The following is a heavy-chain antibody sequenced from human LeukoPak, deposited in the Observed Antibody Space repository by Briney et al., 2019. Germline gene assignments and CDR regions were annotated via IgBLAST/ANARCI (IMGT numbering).Heavy chain of an antibody. CDR2: ISSSGSYT. D-gene: IGHD1-26*01. CDR3: ARDRGGGSGSYSDY. Sequence: GGSLRLSCAASGFTFSDYYMIWIRQAPGKGLEWVSYISSSGSYTNYADSVKGRFTISRDNAKNTLYMQMNSLRAEDTAVYYCARDRGGGSGSYSDYWGQGTLVTVSS. J-gene: IGHJ4*02. V-gene: IGHV3-11*06. CDR1: GFTFSDYY.